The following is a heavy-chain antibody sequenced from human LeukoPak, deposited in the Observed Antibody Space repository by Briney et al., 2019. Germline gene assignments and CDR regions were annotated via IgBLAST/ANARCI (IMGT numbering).Heavy chain of an antibody. V-gene: IGHV1-2*02. CDR1: GYTFTGYY. Sequence: GASVKVSCKASGYTFTGYYMHWVRQAPGQGLEWMGWINPNSGGTNYAQKFQGRVTMTRDTSISTAYMELSRLRSDDTAVYYCARSRTTVTTGAGYWGQGTLVTVSS. CDR3: ARSRTTVTTGAGY. J-gene: IGHJ4*02. CDR2: INPNSGGT. D-gene: IGHD4-17*01.